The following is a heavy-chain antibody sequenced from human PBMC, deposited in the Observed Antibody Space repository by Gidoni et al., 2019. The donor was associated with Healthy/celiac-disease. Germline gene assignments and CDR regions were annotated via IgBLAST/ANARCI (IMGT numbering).Heavy chain of an antibody. CDR1: GFTVSSYG. V-gene: IGHV3-33*01. CDR3: ARWAVVVPAARHYYGMDV. D-gene: IGHD2-2*01. J-gene: IGHJ6*02. CDR2: IWYDGSNK. Sequence: QVQLVESGGGVVQPGRSLRLSCAASGFTVSSYGSHWGRQAPGKGLEWVEVIWYDGSNKYYADSVKGRFTISRDNSKNTLYLQMNSLRAEDTAVYYCARWAVVVPAARHYYGMDVWGQGTTVTVSS.